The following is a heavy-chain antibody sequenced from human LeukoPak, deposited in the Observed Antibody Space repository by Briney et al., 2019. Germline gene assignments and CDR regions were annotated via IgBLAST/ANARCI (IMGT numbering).Heavy chain of an antibody. CDR1: GFNVSTNY. CDR2: IYRGGST. D-gene: IGHD2-21*02. CDR3: ARVGDSNRYGMDV. Sequence: GGSLRLSCAAPGFNVSTNYMSWVRQAPGKGLEWVSVIYRGGSTYYADSVKGGFTTSRDNSKNTLYLQMNSLRAEDTAAYYCARVGDSNRYGMDVWGQGTTVTVSS. J-gene: IGHJ6*02. V-gene: IGHV3-66*01.